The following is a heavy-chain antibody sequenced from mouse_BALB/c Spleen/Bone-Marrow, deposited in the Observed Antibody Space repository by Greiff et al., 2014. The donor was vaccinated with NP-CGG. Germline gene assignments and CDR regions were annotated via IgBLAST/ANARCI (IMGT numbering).Heavy chain of an antibody. D-gene: IGHD2-4*01. CDR3: TRPTMITWFAY. CDR1: GFTFSNYW. J-gene: IGHJ3*01. Sequence: EVHLVESGGGLVQPGGSMKLSCVASGFTFSNYWMNWVRQSPEKGLEWVAEIRLKSNNYATHYAESVKGRFTISRDDSKSSVYLQMNNLRAEDTGIYYCTRPTMITWFAYWGRGTLVTVSA. CDR2: IRLKSNNYAT. V-gene: IGHV6-6*02.